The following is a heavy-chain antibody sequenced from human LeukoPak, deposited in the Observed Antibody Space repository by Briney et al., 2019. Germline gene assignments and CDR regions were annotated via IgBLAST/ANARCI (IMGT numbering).Heavy chain of an antibody. V-gene: IGHV4-4*07. CDR1: GGSMSSFY. J-gene: IGHJ2*01. Sequence: PSETLPLTCTVSGGSMSSFYWSWIRQPAGKGLEWIGRIYTSGSTNSNSNPSLKSRVTMSVDTSKNQFSLNLTSVTAADTAVYYCARDRHIAAAGPYWYFDLWGRGTLVTVSS. CDR3: ARDRHIAAAGPYWYFDL. D-gene: IGHD6-13*01. CDR2: IYTSGSTNS.